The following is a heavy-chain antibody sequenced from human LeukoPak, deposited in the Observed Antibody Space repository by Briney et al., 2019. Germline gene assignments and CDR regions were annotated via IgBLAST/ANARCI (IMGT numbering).Heavy chain of an antibody. Sequence: ASVKVSCKASGYTFTSYGISWVRQAPGQGLEWMGWISAYNGNTNYAQKLQGRVTMTTDTSTSTAYMELRSLRSDDTAVYYCAIGKAAAGTGYYYYYMDVWGKGTTVIVSS. D-gene: IGHD6-13*01. V-gene: IGHV1-18*01. CDR1: GYTFTSYG. J-gene: IGHJ6*03. CDR2: ISAYNGNT. CDR3: AIGKAAAGTGYYYYYMDV.